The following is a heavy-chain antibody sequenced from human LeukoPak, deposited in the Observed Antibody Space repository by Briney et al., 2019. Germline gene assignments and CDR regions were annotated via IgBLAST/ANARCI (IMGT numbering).Heavy chain of an antibody. J-gene: IGHJ4*02. CDR2: INHSGST. CDR1: GGSFSGYY. V-gene: IGHV4-34*01. D-gene: IGHD6-19*01. CDR3: ARGVSSGWALYYFDY. Sequence: PSETLSLICAVYGGSFSGYYWSWIRQPPGKGLEWIGEINHSGSTKYNPSLKSRVTISADTSKNQFSLKLSSVTAADTAVYYCARGVSSGWALYYFDYWGQGTLVTVSS.